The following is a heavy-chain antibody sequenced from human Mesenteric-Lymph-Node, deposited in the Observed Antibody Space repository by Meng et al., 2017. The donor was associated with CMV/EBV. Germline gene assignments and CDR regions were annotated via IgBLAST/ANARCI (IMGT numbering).Heavy chain of an antibody. J-gene: IGHJ6*02. D-gene: IGHD3-22*01. CDR2: IYTGGST. Sequence: GESLKISCAASGFSVSSNYISWVRQAPGKGLEWVSVIYTGGSTYYADSVKGRFTISRDNSKNTLHLQMNSLRAEDTAVYYCARAWGYSFGLNYYYYYGMDVWGQGTTVTVSS. CDR3: ARAWGYSFGLNYYYYYGMDV. V-gene: IGHV3-53*01. CDR1: GFSVSSNY.